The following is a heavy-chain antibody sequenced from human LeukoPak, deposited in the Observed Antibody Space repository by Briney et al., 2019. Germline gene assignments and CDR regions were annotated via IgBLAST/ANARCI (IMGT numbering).Heavy chain of an antibody. CDR1: GGSISSGGYY. V-gene: IGHV4-31*03. D-gene: IGHD6-13*01. CDR3: ARDRIAAAGTFDY. J-gene: IGHJ4*02. CDR2: TYYSGST. Sequence: PSQTLSLTCTVSGGSISSGGYYWSWIRQHPGTGLEWIGYTYYSGSTYYNPSLKSRVTISVDTSKNQFSLKLSSVTAADTAVYYCARDRIAAAGTFDYWGQGTLVTVSS.